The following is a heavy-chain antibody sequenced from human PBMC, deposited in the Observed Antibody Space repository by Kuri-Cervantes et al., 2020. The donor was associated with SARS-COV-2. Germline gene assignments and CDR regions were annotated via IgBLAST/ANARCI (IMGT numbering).Heavy chain of an antibody. Sequence: ASVKVSCKVSGYPFIDLSIHWVRQAPGKGFEWMGSFHPGDGEALYAQGLEGRVTITADNSASTAFMQLKSLSSEDTAVYYCVRGYCSRSNCQKYWGQGTLVTVSS. V-gene: IGHV1-24*01. CDR1: GYPFIDLS. D-gene: IGHD2-2*01. J-gene: IGHJ4*02. CDR3: VRGYCSRSNCQKY. CDR2: FHPGDGEA.